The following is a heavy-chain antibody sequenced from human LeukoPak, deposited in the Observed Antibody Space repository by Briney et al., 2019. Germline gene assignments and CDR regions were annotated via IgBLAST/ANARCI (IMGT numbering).Heavy chain of an antibody. CDR3: ARTSSGVSDGMDI. D-gene: IGHD3-22*01. J-gene: IGHJ6*02. V-gene: IGHV4-61*02. CDR2: IYTSGST. Sequence: TSQTLSLTCTVAGGSISCGSYYWSWIRQPAGKGLEWIGRIYTSGSTNYNPSLRSRVTISVDTSKNQFSLKLSSVTAADTAVYYCARTSSGVSDGMDIWGQGTTVTVSS. CDR1: GGSISCGSYY.